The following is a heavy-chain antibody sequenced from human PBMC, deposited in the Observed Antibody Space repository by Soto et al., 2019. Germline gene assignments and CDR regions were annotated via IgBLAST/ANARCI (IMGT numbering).Heavy chain of an antibody. J-gene: IGHJ3*02. V-gene: IGHV1-18*04. CDR1: GYTFTSYG. CDR3: ARGGQRITMIVVVIGAFDI. CDR2: ISAYNGNT. Sequence: ASVKVSCKASGYTFTSYGISWVRQAPGQGLEWMGWISAYNGNTNYAQKLQGRVTMTTDTSTSTAYMGLRSLRSDDTAVYYCARGGQRITMIVVVIGAFDIWGQGTMVTVSS. D-gene: IGHD3-22*01.